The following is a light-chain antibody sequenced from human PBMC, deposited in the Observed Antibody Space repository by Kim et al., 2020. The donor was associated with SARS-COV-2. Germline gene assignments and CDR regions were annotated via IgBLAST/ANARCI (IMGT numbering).Light chain of an antibody. CDR3: QQYGSSRWT. CDR1: QSVSSSY. V-gene: IGKV3-20*01. CDR2: GAS. Sequence: SPGERDTLSCRASQSVSSSYLAWYQQKPGQAPRRLIYGASSRATGIPDRFSGSGSGTDFTLTISRLEPEDFAVYYCQQYGSSRWTFGQGTKVDIK. J-gene: IGKJ1*01.